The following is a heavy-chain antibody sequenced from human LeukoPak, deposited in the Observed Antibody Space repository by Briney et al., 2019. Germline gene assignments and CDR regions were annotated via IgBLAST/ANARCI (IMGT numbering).Heavy chain of an antibody. CDR2: IYHSGST. J-gene: IGHJ6*03. CDR3: ASLGPLYYYYYMDV. Sequence: PSETLSLTCAVSGYSISSGYYWGWIRQPPGKGLEWIGSIYHSGSTYYNPSLKSRVTISVDTSKNQFSLKLSSVTAADTAVYYCASLGPLYYYYYMDVWGKGTTVTVSS. V-gene: IGHV4-38-2*01. CDR1: GYSISSGYY.